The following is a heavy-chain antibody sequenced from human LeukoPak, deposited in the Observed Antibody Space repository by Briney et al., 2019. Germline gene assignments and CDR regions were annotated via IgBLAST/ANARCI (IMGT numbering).Heavy chain of an antibody. V-gene: IGHV1-46*01. Sequence: ASVKVSCKASGYTFTSYYMHWVRQAPGQGLEWMGIINPSGGSTSYAQKFQGRVTMTRDMSTSTVYMELSSLRSEDTAVYYCARGGRVGYCSGGSCYAGTYYYYYYMDVWGKGTTVTVSS. D-gene: IGHD2-15*01. CDR2: INPSGGST. J-gene: IGHJ6*03. CDR1: GYTFTSYY. CDR3: ARGGRVGYCSGGSCYAGTYYYYYYMDV.